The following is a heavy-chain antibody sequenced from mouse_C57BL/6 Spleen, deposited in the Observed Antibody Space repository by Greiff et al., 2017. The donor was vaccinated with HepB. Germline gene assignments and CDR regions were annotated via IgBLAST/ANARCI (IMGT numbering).Heavy chain of an antibody. CDR3: ARDGYGNYVGAMDY. V-gene: IGHV5-4*01. CDR2: ISDGGSYT. Sequence: EVNLVESGGGLVKPGGSLKLSCAASGFTFSSYAMSWVRQTPEKRLEWVATISDGGSYTYYPDNVKGRFTISRDNAKNNLYLQMSHLKSEDTAMYYCARDGYGNYVGAMDYWGQGTSVTVSS. J-gene: IGHJ4*01. D-gene: IGHD2-10*02. CDR1: GFTFSSYA.